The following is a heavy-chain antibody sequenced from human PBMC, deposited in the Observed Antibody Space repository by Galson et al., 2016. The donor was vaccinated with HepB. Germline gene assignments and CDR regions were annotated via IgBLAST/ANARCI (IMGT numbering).Heavy chain of an antibody. D-gene: IGHD6-25*01. Sequence: SLRLSCAASGFTFSSYWMSWVRQAPGKGLEWVANIEQDGSGKYYVDSVKGRFTISRDNAENSLYLQMNSLRAEDTAVYYCARGGYYWAYWGQGTLVTVSS. J-gene: IGHJ4*02. CDR2: IEQDGSGK. CDR1: GFTFSSYW. CDR3: ARGGYYWAY. V-gene: IGHV3-7*03.